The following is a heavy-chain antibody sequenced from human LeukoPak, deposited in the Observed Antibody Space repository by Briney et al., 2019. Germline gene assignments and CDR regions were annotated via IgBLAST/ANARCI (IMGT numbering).Heavy chain of an antibody. CDR1: GFTFSSYG. Sequence: GGSLRLSCGASGFTFSSYGMHWVRQAPGKGLEWVAVIWYDGSDKYYADSVKGRFSISRDNSKNTLYLQMNSLRAEDTAVYYCARELPPVVNFYFDSWGQGTLVTVSS. CDR2: IWYDGSDK. D-gene: IGHD3-22*01. J-gene: IGHJ4*02. CDR3: ARELPPVVNFYFDS. V-gene: IGHV3-33*01.